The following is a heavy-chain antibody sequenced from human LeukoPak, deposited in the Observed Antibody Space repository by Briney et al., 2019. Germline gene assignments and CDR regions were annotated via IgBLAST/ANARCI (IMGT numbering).Heavy chain of an antibody. D-gene: IGHD3-3*01. CDR1: GGSISSSAYF. J-gene: IGHJ4*02. V-gene: IGHV4-39*01. CDR3: ARGRPEFWNGIDTWYYIDS. Sequence: SQTLSLTCIVPGGSISSSAYFWGWIRQPPGKSLEWIASIYHTRNTYYNPSLESRVTISVDTSKNQFTLQLSSVTAADTAVYCCARGRPEFWNGIDTWYYIDSWGQGTLVTVSS. CDR2: IYHTRNT.